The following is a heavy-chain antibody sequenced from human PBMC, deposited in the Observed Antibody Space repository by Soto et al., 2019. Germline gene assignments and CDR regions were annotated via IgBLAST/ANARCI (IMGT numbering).Heavy chain of an antibody. CDR2: IYYSGNT. CDR3: ASSSPFHY. CDR1: IASLSSSTYY. Sequence: PSETLSLTCSVSIASLSSSTYYWSWIRQPPGRGPEWIGSIYYSGNTYYKPSLKSRVSISIDTSRNQFSLKLTSVTAADTGVYYCASSSPFHYWGPGILVTVS. V-gene: IGHV4-39*01. D-gene: IGHD6-6*01. J-gene: IGHJ4*02.